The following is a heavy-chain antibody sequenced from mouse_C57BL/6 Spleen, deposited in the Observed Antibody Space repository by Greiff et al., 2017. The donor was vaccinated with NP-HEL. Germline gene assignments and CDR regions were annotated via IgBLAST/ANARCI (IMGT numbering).Heavy chain of an antibody. D-gene: IGHD1-1*01. CDR1: GYTFTSYG. Sequence: VQLQESGAELARPGASVKLSCKASGYTFTSYGISWVKQRTGQGLEWIGEIYPRSGNTYYNEKFKGKATLTADKSSSTAYMELRSLTSEDSAVYFCARSHYGSSYGYWGQGTTLTVSS. V-gene: IGHV1-81*01. J-gene: IGHJ2*01. CDR2: IYPRSGNT. CDR3: ARSHYGSSYGY.